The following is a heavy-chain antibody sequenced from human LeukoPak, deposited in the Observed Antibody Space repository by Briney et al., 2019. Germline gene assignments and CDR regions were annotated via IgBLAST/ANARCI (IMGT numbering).Heavy chain of an antibody. CDR3: ARAGMAYSGGWYFDL. CDR2: IYYSGST. V-gene: IGHV4-31*03. Sequence: KPSETLSLTCTVSGGSISSGGYYWSWIRQHPGKGLEWIGYIYYSGSTYFNPSLKSRVTISVDTSKNQFSLKLSSVTAADTAVYYCARAGMAYSGGWYFDLWGRGTLVTVSS. D-gene: IGHD2-15*01. CDR1: GGSISSGGYY. J-gene: IGHJ2*01.